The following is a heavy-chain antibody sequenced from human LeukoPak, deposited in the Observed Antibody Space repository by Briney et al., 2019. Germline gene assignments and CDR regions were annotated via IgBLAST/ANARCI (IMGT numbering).Heavy chain of an antibody. CDR1: GGSFSGYY. D-gene: IGHD6-19*01. CDR2: INHSGST. V-gene: IGHV4-34*01. J-gene: IGHJ4*02. CDR3: ARNIAVAGRGELVDY. Sequence: PSETLSLTCAVYGGSFSGYYWSWIRQPPGKGLEWIGEINHSGSTNYNPSLKSRVTISVDTSKNQFSLKLSSVTAADTAVYYCARNIAVAGRGELVDYWGQGTLVTVSS.